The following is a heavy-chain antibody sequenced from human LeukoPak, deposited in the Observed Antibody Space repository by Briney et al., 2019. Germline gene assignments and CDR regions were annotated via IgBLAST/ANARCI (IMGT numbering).Heavy chain of an antibody. D-gene: IGHD3-22*01. CDR3: ARAGVNYDSSGYFPDDAFDI. V-gene: IGHV3-7*01. CDR2: IKQDGSEK. CDR1: GFTFSSYW. J-gene: IGHJ3*02. Sequence: GSLRLSCAASGFTFSSYWMSWVRQAPGKGLEWVANIKQDGSEKYYVDSVKGRFTISRDNAKNSLYLQMNSLRAEDTAVYYCARAGVNYDSSGYFPDDAFDIWGQGTMVTVSS.